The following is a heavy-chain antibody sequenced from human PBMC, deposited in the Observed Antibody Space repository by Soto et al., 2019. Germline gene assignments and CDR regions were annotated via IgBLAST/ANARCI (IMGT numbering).Heavy chain of an antibody. D-gene: IGHD4-17*01. CDR2: IWYDGSNK. Sequence: QVQLVESGGGVVQPGRSLRLSCAASGFTFSSYGMHWVRQAPGKGLEWVAVIWYDGSNKYYADSVKGRFTISRDNSKNTLYLQMNSLRAEDTAVYYCARDLYGDPNSPFYYYYYGMDVWGQGTTVTVSS. J-gene: IGHJ6*02. CDR1: GFTFSSYG. CDR3: ARDLYGDPNSPFYYYYYGMDV. V-gene: IGHV3-33*01.